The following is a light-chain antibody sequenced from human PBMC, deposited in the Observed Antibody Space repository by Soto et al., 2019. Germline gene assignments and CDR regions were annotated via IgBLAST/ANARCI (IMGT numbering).Light chain of an antibody. CDR2: KAS. V-gene: IGKV1-5*03. CDR3: QPYENLPT. J-gene: IGKJ5*01. CDR1: QSISGW. Sequence: DIQMTQSPSTLSASVGDRATIPSRASQSISGWLAWYQQEPGKAPKLLIYKASSLESGVPSSISGGGSATEFPLTISRLQPDYFATYYCQPYENLPTFGQGTRLEIK.